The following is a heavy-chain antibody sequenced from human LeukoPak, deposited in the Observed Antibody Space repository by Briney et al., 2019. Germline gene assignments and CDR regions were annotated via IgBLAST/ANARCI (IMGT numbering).Heavy chain of an antibody. D-gene: IGHD3-9*01. Sequence: GESLKISCKGSGYSFTSYWIGWVRQMPGKGLEWMGIIYPGDSDTRYSPSFQGQVTISADKSISTAYLQWSSLKASDTATYYCAGHALLTGPYYYYGMDVWGQGTTVTVSS. CDR2: IYPGDSDT. CDR1: GYSFTSYW. V-gene: IGHV5-51*01. CDR3: AGHALLTGPYYYYGMDV. J-gene: IGHJ6*02.